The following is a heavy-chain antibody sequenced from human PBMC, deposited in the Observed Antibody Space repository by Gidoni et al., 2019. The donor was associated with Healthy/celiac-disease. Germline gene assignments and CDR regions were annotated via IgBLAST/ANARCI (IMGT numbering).Heavy chain of an antibody. Sequence: QVQLQQWGAGLLKPSVTLSLTCAVHGCSFSGYYLSCILQPPGTGLEWIGEINHSGSTNYNPSLKSRVTISVDTSKNQFSLKLSSVTAADTAVYYCARGSPPPYSSSWYGYHPDNWFDPWGQGTLVTVSS. CDR3: ARGSPPPYSSSWYGYHPDNWFDP. CDR1: GCSFSGYY. CDR2: INHSGST. D-gene: IGHD6-13*01. V-gene: IGHV4-34*01. J-gene: IGHJ5*02.